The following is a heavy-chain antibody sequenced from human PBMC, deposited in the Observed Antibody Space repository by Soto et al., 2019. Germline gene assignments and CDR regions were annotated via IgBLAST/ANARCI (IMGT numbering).Heavy chain of an antibody. D-gene: IGHD3-3*02. J-gene: IGHJ6*02. CDR2: IYWDDDK. CDR1: GFSLSTSGVG. V-gene: IGHV2-5*02. Sequence: QITLKESGPTLVKPTQPLTLTCTFSGFSLSTSGVGVGWIRQPPGKALEWLALIYWDDDKRYSSSLKSRLTITKDTSKNQVVLTMTNMDPVDTATYYCAHSVLEGHYYGMDVWGQGTTVTVSS. CDR3: AHSVLEGHYYGMDV.